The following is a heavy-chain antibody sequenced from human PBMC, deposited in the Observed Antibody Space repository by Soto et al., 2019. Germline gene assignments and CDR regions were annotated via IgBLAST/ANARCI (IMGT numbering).Heavy chain of an antibody. CDR1: GYTLNELS. CDR3: ATWGDLVLMVYGTQRNFDF. CDR2: FDPENYET. V-gene: IGHV1-24*01. J-gene: IGHJ4*02. D-gene: IGHD2-8*01. Sequence: SVKVYCKVSGYTLNELSMHWVRRAPVKGLEWMGGFDPENYETIYAQKFQGRVTMTEDTSTDTAYMELSSLRSEDTAVYYCATWGDLVLMVYGTQRNFDFWGQGTLVTVSS.